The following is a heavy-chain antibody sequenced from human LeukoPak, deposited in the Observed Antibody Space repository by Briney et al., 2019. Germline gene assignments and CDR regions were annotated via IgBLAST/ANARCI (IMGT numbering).Heavy chain of an antibody. CDR2: IREDGGDK. D-gene: IGHD4/OR15-4a*01. CDR3: ARGYVAPGL. J-gene: IGHJ4*02. Sequence: GGSLRLSCAASGFTFSNSRMSWVRQGPGKELEWVASIREDGGDKNYVDCVKGRFTISRDNAKKLLYLQMNSLRAEDTAVYYCARGYVAPGLWGQGTLVTVSS. V-gene: IGHV3-7*05. CDR1: GFTFSNSR.